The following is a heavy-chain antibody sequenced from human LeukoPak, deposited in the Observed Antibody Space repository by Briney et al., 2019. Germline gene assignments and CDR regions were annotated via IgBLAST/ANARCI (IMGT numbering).Heavy chain of an antibody. V-gene: IGHV1-2*02. Sequence: TSVKVSCKASGYTFTGYYMHWVRQAPGQGLEWMGWINPNSGGTNYAQKFQGRVTLTRDTSISTACMELSRLRSDDTAVYYCARDREGELLGSWGQGTLVTVSS. CDR1: GYTFTGYY. D-gene: IGHD1-26*01. CDR2: INPNSGGT. J-gene: IGHJ4*02. CDR3: ARDREGELLGS.